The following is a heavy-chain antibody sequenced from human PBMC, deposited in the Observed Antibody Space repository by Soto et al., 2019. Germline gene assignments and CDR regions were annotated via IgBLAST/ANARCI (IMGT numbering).Heavy chain of an antibody. CDR3: ARSRIVNYYFYGMDV. V-gene: IGHV3-11*06. J-gene: IGHJ6*02. Sequence: LRLSCAASGFTFSDYFMSWIRQAPGRGLEWVSYISSSSVYTNFADSVKGRFTISRDNTKNSLYLQMNSLRAEDTAVYYCARSRIVNYYFYGMDVWGQGTTVTVSS. D-gene: IGHD3-22*01. CDR1: GFTFSDYF. CDR2: ISSSSVYT.